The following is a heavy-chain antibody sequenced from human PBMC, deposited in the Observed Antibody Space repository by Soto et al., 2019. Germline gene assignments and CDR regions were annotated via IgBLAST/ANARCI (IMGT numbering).Heavy chain of an antibody. CDR1: GGSLAKYS. J-gene: IGHJ4*02. CDR2: VSTSGNF. Sequence: ESMSCSCPVSGGSLAKYSWGWIRHPDGKGLEWIGRVSTSGNFVSKASLRSRLTMSVDTSKNQFSLRLTSVTAAGTAVYHGVMDNPDFWSLSPMVLNSWGKG. CDR3: VMDNPDFWSLSPMVLNS. D-gene: IGHD3-3*01. V-gene: IGHV4-4*07.